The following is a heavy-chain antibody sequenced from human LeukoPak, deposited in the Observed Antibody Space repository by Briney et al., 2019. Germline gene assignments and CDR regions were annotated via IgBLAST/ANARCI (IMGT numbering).Heavy chain of an antibody. CDR2: IYSDGGR. J-gene: IGHJ4*02. Sequence: GGSLRLSCAASGFSVTSNYMSWVRQAPGKGLEWVSVIYSDGGRNYADSVKGRCTISRDNAKNSLYLQMNSLRAEDTAVYYCARGPYYDFWSGYLYYFDYWGQGTLVTVSS. D-gene: IGHD3-3*01. CDR1: GFSVTSNY. V-gene: IGHV3-66*01. CDR3: ARGPYYDFWSGYLYYFDY.